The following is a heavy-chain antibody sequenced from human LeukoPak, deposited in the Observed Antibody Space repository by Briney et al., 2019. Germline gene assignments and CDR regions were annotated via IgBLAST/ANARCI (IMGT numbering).Heavy chain of an antibody. CDR1: GGSISSGGYY. V-gene: IGHV4-31*03. D-gene: IGHD3-10*01. J-gene: IGHJ3*02. Sequence: PSETLSLTCTVSGGSISSGGYYWRWIRQHPGKGLEWIGYIYYSGSTYYNPSLKSRVTISVDTSKNQFSLKLSSVTAADTAVYYCARDGWFGDFGAFDIWGQGTMVTVSS. CDR2: IYYSGST. CDR3: ARDGWFGDFGAFDI.